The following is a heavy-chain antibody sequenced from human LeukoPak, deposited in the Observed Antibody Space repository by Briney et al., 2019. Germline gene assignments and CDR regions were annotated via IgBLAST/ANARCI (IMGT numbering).Heavy chain of an antibody. J-gene: IGHJ4*02. V-gene: IGHV3-30-3*01. CDR1: GLTFSSYA. CDR2: ISDGGNNK. CDR3: ARGLGGYNYFDC. D-gene: IGHD5-24*01. Sequence: PGGSLRLSCAASGLTFSSYAMHWVRQAPGKGLEWVAVISDGGNNKYYADSVKGRFTISRDNSKNTLYLQMNSLRAEDTAVYYCARGLGGYNYFDCWGQGTLVTVSS.